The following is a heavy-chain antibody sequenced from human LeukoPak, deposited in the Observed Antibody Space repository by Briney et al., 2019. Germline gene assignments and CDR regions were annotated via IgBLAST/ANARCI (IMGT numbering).Heavy chain of an antibody. Sequence: TSETLSLTCTVSGGSISSYYWTWIRQPPGKGLIWIGYIHYSGSTNYNPSLKSRVTISVDTSKNQFSLKLSSVTAADTAVYYCARGYGYCSGGSCYSYFDYWGQGTLVTVSS. J-gene: IGHJ4*02. CDR3: ARGYGYCSGGSCYSYFDY. CDR2: IHYSGST. D-gene: IGHD2-15*01. CDR1: GGSISSYY. V-gene: IGHV4-59*01.